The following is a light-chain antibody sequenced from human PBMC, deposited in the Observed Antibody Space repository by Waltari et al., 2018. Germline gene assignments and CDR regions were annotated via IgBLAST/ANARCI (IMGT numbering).Light chain of an antibody. CDR3: CSYAGAE. CDR2: EGS. J-gene: IGLJ3*02. V-gene: IGLV2-23*01. CDR1: SSGVGSYNL. Sequence: QSALTQPASVSGSPGQSITISCTGTSSGVGSYNLVSWYQQHPGKAPKLMIYEGSKRPSGVSNRFSGSKSGNTASLTISGLQAEDEADYYCCSYAGAEFGGGTKLTIL.